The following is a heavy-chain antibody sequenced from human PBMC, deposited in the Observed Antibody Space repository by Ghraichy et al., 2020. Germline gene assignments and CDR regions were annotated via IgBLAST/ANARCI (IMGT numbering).Heavy chain of an antibody. J-gene: IGHJ5*02. V-gene: IGHV1-2*02. CDR3: ARQIRFGILTGGWVDP. D-gene: IGHD3-9*01. Sequence: ASVKVSCKASGYIFTGYYMHWVQQAPGQGLEWMGWINPNSGGTHYAQKFQGRVTMTRDTSISTAYMELRRMRSDDTAVYYCARQIRFGILTGGWVDPWGQGTLVTVSS. CDR2: INPNSGGT. CDR1: GYIFTGYY.